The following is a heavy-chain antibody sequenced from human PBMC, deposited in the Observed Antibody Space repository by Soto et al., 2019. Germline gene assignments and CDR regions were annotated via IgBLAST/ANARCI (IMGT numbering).Heavy chain of an antibody. CDR2: INWNGGST. J-gene: IGHJ4*02. Sequence: EVQLVESGGGVVRPGGSLRLSCAASGFTFDDYGMSWVRQAPGKGLEWVSGINWNGGSTGYADSVKGRFTISRDNAKNSLYLQMNSLRAEDTALYHCARDKVDKFGEFYFDYWGQGTLVTVSS. CDR1: GFTFDDYG. D-gene: IGHD3-10*01. V-gene: IGHV3-20*01. CDR3: ARDKVDKFGEFYFDY.